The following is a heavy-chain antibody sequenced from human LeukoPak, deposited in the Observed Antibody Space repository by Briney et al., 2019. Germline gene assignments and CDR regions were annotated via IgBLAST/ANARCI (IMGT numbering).Heavy chain of an antibody. CDR2: ISGSAGST. CDR1: GITFSSNA. D-gene: IGHD6-13*01. Sequence: PGGSLRLSCAASGITFSSNAMSWVRQAPGKGLEWVSGISGSAGSTYYADSVKGRFTISRDNSKNTLYLQMNSLRAEDTAVYYCARVPGMYSSHFDYWGQGTLVTVSS. CDR3: ARVPGMYSSHFDY. V-gene: IGHV3-23*01. J-gene: IGHJ4*02.